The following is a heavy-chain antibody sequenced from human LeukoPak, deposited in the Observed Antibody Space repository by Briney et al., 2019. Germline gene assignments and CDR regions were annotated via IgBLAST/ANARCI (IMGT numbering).Heavy chain of an antibody. D-gene: IGHD1-1*01. CDR2: IYPGDSDT. CDR3: ARRNGYDAFDI. CDR1: GYTFSSYW. Sequence: GESLKISCKASGYTFSSYWIGWVRQMPGKGLEWMGIIYPGDSDTRYSPSFQGQVTISADKSISTAYLQWSSLKASDTAMYYCARRNGYDAFDIWGQGTMVTVSS. V-gene: IGHV5-51*01. J-gene: IGHJ3*02.